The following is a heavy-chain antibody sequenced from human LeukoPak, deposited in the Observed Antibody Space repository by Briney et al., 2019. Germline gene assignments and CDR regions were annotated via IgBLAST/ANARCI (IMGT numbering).Heavy chain of an antibody. CDR1: GFIFSSYE. Sequence: PGGSLRLSCAASGFIFSSYEMTWVRPAPGKGLEWVSYSSGSGSTIFYADSVKGRFTVSRDNAKNSLYLQMNTLRADDTAVYYCARGSSTHGYSFWGQGTLVTVSS. D-gene: IGHD5-24*01. CDR2: SSGSGSTI. J-gene: IGHJ4*02. CDR3: ARGSSTHGYSF. V-gene: IGHV3-48*03.